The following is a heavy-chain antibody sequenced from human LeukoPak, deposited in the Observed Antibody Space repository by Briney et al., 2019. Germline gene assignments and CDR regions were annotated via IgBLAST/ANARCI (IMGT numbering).Heavy chain of an antibody. CDR2: IFSGGST. CDR3: ARGVCTSSYCYAGDYGMDV. D-gene: IGHD2-2*01. CDR1: GGSISSYY. V-gene: IGHV4-59*08. J-gene: IGHJ6*02. Sequence: PSETLSLTCTVSGGSISSYYWSWIRQPPRKGLEWIGYIFSGGSTNYNPSLKSRTTISLNTSKSQFSLTVSSVTAADTAVYYCARGVCTSSYCYAGDYGMDVWGQGTTVTVSS.